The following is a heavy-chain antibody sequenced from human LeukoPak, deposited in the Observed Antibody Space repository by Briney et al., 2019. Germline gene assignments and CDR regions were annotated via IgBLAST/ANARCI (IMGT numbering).Heavy chain of an antibody. V-gene: IGHV3-30*03. D-gene: IGHD6-25*01. CDR2: ISYDGSNK. CDR3: AREWGSTWYSSDYYYYMDV. CDR1: GFTFSSYG. J-gene: IGHJ6*03. Sequence: GGSLRLSCAASGFTFSSYGMHWVRQAPGKGLEWVAVISYDGSNKYYADSVKGRFTISRDNSKNTLYLQMNSLRAEDTAVYYCAREWGSTWYSSDYYYYMDVWGEGTTVTVSS.